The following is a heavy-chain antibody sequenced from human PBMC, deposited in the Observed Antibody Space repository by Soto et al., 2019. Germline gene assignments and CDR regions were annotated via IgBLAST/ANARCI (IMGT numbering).Heavy chain of an antibody. Sequence: GGSLRLSCAASGFTFDDYAMHWVRQAPGKGLEWVLGISWNSGSIGYADSVKGRFTISRDNAKNSLYLQMNSLRAEDTALYYCAKGRTGTTFDAFDIWGQGTMVTVS. CDR3: AKGRTGTTFDAFDI. CDR2: ISWNSGSI. J-gene: IGHJ3*02. V-gene: IGHV3-9*01. D-gene: IGHD1-1*01. CDR1: GFTFDDYA.